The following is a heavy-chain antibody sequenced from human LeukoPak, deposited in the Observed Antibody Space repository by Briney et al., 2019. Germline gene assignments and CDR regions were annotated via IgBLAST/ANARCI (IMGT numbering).Heavy chain of an antibody. V-gene: IGHV3-74*01. J-gene: IGHJ4*02. Sequence: GGSLRLSCAASGFSFSSYWMHWVRQAPGKGLVWVSHIISDGSSASYADSVKGRFTISRDNAKNTLYLQMNSLRAEDTAVYYCARGRQQPHYWGQGTLVTVSS. CDR1: GFSFSSYW. CDR3: ARGRQQPHY. D-gene: IGHD6-13*01. CDR2: IISDGSSA.